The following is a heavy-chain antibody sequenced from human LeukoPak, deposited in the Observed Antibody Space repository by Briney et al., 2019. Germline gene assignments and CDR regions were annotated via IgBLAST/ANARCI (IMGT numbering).Heavy chain of an antibody. Sequence: ASVKVSCKASGFTFTSYSMQWVRQAPGQRLEWMGIINPSGSITSYTQKFQGRVTITRDTSKNQFSLKLSSVTAADTAVYYCARAQTFDIVVVPAAGAHFDYWGQGTLVTVSS. CDR2: INPSGSIT. CDR1: GFTFTSYS. CDR3: ARAQTFDIVVVPAAGAHFDY. D-gene: IGHD2-2*01. J-gene: IGHJ4*02. V-gene: IGHV1-46*01.